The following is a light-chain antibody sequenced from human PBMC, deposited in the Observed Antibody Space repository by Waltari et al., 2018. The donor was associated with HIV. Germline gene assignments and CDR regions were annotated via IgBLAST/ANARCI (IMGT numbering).Light chain of an antibody. Sequence: QSVLTQPPSVSGALGQRVTIPCTGSRTNIGAGHAVHCYQQLPRTAPKLLISSNIIRPSGVPDRVSASKSGTSASLAITGLRPEDEAEYYCQSYDTSLSVNYVFGTGTKVTVL. V-gene: IGLV1-40*01. CDR1: RTNIGAGHA. CDR3: QSYDTSLSVNYV. CDR2: SNI. J-gene: IGLJ1*01.